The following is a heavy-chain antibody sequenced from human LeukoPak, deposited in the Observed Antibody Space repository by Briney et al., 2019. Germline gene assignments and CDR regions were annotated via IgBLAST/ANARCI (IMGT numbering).Heavy chain of an antibody. CDR2: INAGNGNT. D-gene: IGHD3-9*01. J-gene: IGHJ5*02. CDR3: ARDHAYFAWFDP. CDR1: GYTFTSYA. V-gene: IGHV1-3*01. Sequence: ASVKVSCKASGYTFTSYAMHWVRQAPGQRLEWMGWINAGNGNTKYSQKFQGRVTITGDTSASTAYMELSSLRSEDTAVYYCARDHAYFAWFDPWGQGTLVTVSS.